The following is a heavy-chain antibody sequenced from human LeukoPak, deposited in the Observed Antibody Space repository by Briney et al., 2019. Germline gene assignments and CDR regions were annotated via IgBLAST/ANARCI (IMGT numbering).Heavy chain of an antibody. CDR1: GFTFSSYG. V-gene: IGHV1-18*01. D-gene: IGHD4-17*01. J-gene: IGHJ5*02. CDR3: ARGGDYRFPGLFDP. Sequence: GASVKVSCKTSGFTFSSYGISWVRQAPGQGLEWLGWISVYNGNTDYAEKFKGRVTMATDTSTNTAYMELSSLRSEDTAVYYCARGGDYRFPGLFDPWGQGTLVTVSS. CDR2: ISVYNGNT.